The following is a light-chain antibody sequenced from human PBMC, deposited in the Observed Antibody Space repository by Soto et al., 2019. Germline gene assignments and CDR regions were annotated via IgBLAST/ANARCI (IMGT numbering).Light chain of an antibody. CDR1: QSIGTY. Sequence: EIVLTQSPATLSLSPGEGATLSCRASQSIGTYLAWYQHKPGQAPRLLIFDASNRATGIPARFSGSGSGTDFTLTISSLVPEDFAVYYCQQRSNWPRAFGGGTKVEIK. V-gene: IGKV3-11*01. CDR2: DAS. J-gene: IGKJ4*01. CDR3: QQRSNWPRA.